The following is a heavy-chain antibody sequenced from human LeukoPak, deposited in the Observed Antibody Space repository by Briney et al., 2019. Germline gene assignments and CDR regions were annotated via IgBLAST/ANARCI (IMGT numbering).Heavy chain of an antibody. D-gene: IGHD4/OR15-4a*01. J-gene: IGHJ4*02. CDR3: AKGREANPYYFDY. Sequence: GGSPRLSCAASGFTFSSYAMSWVRQAPGKGLEWVSAISGSGGSTYYADSVKGRFTISRDNSKNTLYLQMNSLRAEDTAVYYCAKGREANPYYFDYWGQGTLVTVSS. CDR1: GFTFSSYA. CDR2: ISGSGGST. V-gene: IGHV3-23*01.